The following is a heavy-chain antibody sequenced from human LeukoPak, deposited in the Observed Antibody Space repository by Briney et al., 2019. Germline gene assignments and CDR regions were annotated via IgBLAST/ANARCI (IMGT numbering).Heavy chain of an antibody. Sequence: PGGSLRLSCAASGFTFSSYWMSWVRQAPGKGLEWVANIKQDGSEKYYVDSVKGRFTISRDNAKNSLYLQMNSLRAEDTAVYYCARGGQLLWFGGSEDYWGQGTLVTVSS. V-gene: IGHV3-7*01. CDR1: GFTFSSYW. CDR3: ARGGQLLWFGGSEDY. D-gene: IGHD3-10*01. J-gene: IGHJ4*02. CDR2: IKQDGSEK.